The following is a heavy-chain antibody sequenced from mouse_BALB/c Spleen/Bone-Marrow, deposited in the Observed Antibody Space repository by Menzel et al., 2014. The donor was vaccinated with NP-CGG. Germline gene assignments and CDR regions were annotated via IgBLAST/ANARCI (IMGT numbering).Heavy chain of an antibody. D-gene: IGHD3-1*01. CDR2: IHPGNSDT. V-gene: IGHV1-5*01. CDR1: GYTFSNYW. CDR3: TTLARNNFDY. Sequence: EVQLQQSGTVLARPGAAVKMSCKASGYTFSNYWMHWIKQRPGQGLEWIGTIHPGNSDTTYNQKFKGKAKLTAVTSTSTADMELSSLTNEDSAVYYCTTLARNNFDYWGQGTTLTVSS. J-gene: IGHJ2*01.